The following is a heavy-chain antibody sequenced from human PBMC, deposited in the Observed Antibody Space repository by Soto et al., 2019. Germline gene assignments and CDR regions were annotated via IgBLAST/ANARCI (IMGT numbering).Heavy chain of an antibody. V-gene: IGHV5-51*01. CDR2: IYPGDSDT. J-gene: IGHJ6*02. Sequence: RGESLKISCKGSGYSFTSYWIGWVRQMPGKGLEWMGIIYPGDSDTRYSPSFQGQVTISADKSISTAYLQWSSLKASDTAMYYCARHSIAVNYYYYGMDVWGQGTTVTVSS. D-gene: IGHD6-19*01. CDR3: ARHSIAVNYYYYGMDV. CDR1: GYSFTSYW.